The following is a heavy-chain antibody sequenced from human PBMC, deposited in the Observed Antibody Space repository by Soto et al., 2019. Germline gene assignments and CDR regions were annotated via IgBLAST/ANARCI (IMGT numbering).Heavy chain of an antibody. D-gene: IGHD3-16*02. CDR2: IKSKTVGGTT. Sequence: EVQLVESGGGLVKPGGSLRLSCAASGFTFSNAWMSWVRQAPGKGLEWVGRIKSKTVGGTTDYAAVVKGRFKISRDDSKNTLYLQMNSLKTKDTALYYCTGESWGNYRYPFDSWGQGPLVTVSS. CDR3: TGESWGNYRYPFDS. V-gene: IGHV3-15*01. CDR1: GFTFSNAW. J-gene: IGHJ4*02.